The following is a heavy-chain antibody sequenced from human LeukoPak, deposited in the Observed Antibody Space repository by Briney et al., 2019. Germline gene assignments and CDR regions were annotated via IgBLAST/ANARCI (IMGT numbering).Heavy chain of an antibody. CDR2: ISYSGST. CDR1: GGSISSSNYY. V-gene: IGHV4-39*07. Sequence: SETLSLTCTVSGGSISSSNYYWGWIRQPPGEGLEWIASISYSGSTYYNPSVKSRVAISRDTSKNQFSLSLNSVTAADTAVYYCARDLIQVSTPRAYYYGSGRLAYWGQGTPVTVSS. CDR3: ARDLIQVSTPRAYYYGSGRLAY. J-gene: IGHJ4*02. D-gene: IGHD3-10*01.